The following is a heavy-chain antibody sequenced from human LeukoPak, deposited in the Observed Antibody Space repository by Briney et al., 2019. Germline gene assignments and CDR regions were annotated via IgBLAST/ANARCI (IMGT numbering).Heavy chain of an antibody. D-gene: IGHD3-3*01. Sequence: PGGSLRLSCAASGFTFSSYGMHWVRQAPGKGLEWVAFIRYDGSNKYYADSVKGRFTISRDNSKNTLYLQKNSLRAEDTAVYYCAKNEYYDFWSNGVGFDYWGQGTLVTVSS. J-gene: IGHJ4*02. CDR1: GFTFSSYG. CDR3: AKNEYYDFWSNGVGFDY. CDR2: IRYDGSNK. V-gene: IGHV3-30*02.